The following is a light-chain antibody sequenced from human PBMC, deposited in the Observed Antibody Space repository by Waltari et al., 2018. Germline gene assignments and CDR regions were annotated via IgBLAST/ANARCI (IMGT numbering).Light chain of an antibody. CDR2: WAS. CDR3: QQYYSVLPYA. V-gene: IGKV4-1*01. J-gene: IGKJ3*01. CDR1: QSVLYSVHNKDY. Sequence: DIVLTQSPDSLAVSLGESAPIDCKSSQSVLYSVHNKDYLAWYQQKPGQPPKLLIYWASTRESGVPDRFSGSRSGTDFTLTINSVQAEDVAVYYCQQYYSVLPYAVGPGTKVEIK.